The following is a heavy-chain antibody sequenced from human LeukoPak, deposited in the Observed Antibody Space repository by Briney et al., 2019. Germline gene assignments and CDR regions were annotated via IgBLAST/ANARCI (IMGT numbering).Heavy chain of an antibody. D-gene: IGHD6-19*01. V-gene: IGHV4-4*07. CDR2: MYTNGES. J-gene: IGHJ4*02. Sequence: PSETLSLTCTVSGGSINSQYWSWIRQPAGKGLEWIGRMYTNGESDYNPSLKSRVTMSVDTSKKQFSLKLNSMTAADTAVYYCARALGGTTDFDYWGQGTLVTVSS. CDR1: GGSINSQY. CDR3: ARALGGTTDFDY.